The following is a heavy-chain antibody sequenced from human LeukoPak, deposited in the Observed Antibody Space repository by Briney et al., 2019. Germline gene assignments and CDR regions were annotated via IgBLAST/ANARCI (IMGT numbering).Heavy chain of an antibody. Sequence: GGSLRLSCAASGFTFSSYTMSWVRQAPGKGLEWVSSISSSSSYIYYADSVKGRFTISRDNAKNSLYLQMNSLRAEDTAVYYCARDRYCSSTSCYEDYGMDVWGQGTTVTVSS. CDR3: ARDRYCSSTSCYEDYGMDV. J-gene: IGHJ6*02. CDR1: GFTFSSYT. D-gene: IGHD2-2*01. V-gene: IGHV3-21*01. CDR2: ISSSSSYI.